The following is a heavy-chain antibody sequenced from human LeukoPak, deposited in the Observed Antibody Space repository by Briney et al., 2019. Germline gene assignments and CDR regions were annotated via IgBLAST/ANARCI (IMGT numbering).Heavy chain of an antibody. J-gene: IGHJ4*02. D-gene: IGHD6-19*01. CDR1: GGSISGYY. CDR2: IYYSGST. Sequence: SETLSLTCSVSGGSISGYYWRWIRQPPGKGPEGIGYIYYSGSTNYNPSHKSRVTISVDTSKNQFSLKMNSVTAADTAVYYCARLASSGWSHCDYWGQGTLVTVSS. V-gene: IGHV4-59*08. CDR3: ARLASSGWSHCDY.